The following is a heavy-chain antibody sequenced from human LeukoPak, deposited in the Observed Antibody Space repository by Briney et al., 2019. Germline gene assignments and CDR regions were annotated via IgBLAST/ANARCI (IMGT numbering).Heavy chain of an antibody. J-gene: IGHJ3*02. V-gene: IGHV4-61*02. D-gene: IGHD1-26*01. Sequence: PSQTLSLTCTVSGGSISSGSYYWSWIRQPAGKGLEWIGRIYTSGSTNYNPSLKSRVTMSVDTSKNQFSLKLSSVTAADTAVYYCARVSEIVGATGGGAFDIWGQGTMVTVSS. CDR3: ARVSEIVGATGGGAFDI. CDR1: GGSISSGSYY. CDR2: IYTSGST.